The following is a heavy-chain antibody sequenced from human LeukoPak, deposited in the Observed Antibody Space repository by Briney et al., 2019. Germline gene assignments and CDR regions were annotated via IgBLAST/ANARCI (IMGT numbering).Heavy chain of an antibody. CDR3: ARDPTLSY. J-gene: IGHJ4*02. Sequence: GGSLRLSCAASGFTFSTNWMSWVRQAPGKGLEWVANIKQDGSAKYYVDSVKGRFTVSRDNAKNSVYLQMTTLRAEDTAVYYCARDPTLSYWGQGTLVTVSS. CDR2: IKQDGSAK. V-gene: IGHV3-7*01. CDR1: GFTFSTNW.